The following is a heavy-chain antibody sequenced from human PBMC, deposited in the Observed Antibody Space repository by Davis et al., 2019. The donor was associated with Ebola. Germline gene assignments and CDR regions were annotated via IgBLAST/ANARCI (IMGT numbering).Heavy chain of an antibody. CDR2: IKSKTDGGTT. J-gene: IGHJ4*02. D-gene: IGHD4-17*01. V-gene: IGHV3-15*01. Sequence: PGGSLRLSCAASGFTFSNAWMSWVRQAPGKGLEWVGRIKSKTDGGTTDYAAPVKGRFTISRDDSKNTLYLQMNSLKTEDTAVYYCTTDGNDYGDCLDYWGQGTLVTVSS. CDR3: TTDGNDYGDCLDY. CDR1: GFTFSNAW.